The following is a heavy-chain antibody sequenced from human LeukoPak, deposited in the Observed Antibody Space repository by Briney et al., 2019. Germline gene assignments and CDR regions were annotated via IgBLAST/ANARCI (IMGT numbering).Heavy chain of an antibody. V-gene: IGHV4-31*03. D-gene: IGHD2-15*01. CDR3: AREALGYCGGGNCYRFDK. Sequence: SETLSLTCSVSGGSISRGGYYWNWIRQHPGKGLEWIGYIYYSGSTYHNPSLKSRVTISLDTSKNQFPLTLNSVTAADTAVYYCAREALGYCGGGNCYRFDKWGQGTLVAVSS. CDR1: GGSISRGGYY. CDR2: IYYSGST. J-gene: IGHJ4*02.